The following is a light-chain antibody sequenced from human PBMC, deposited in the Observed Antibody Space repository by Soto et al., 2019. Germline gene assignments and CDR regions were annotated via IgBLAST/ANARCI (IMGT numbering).Light chain of an antibody. CDR3: QQLNSYPTT. V-gene: IGKV1-9*01. CDR1: QGISSY. Sequence: IQLTQSPSSLSASVGDRVTITCRASQGISSYLAWYQQKPGKAPKLLIYAASTLQSAVPSRFSGSGSGTDFTLTISSLQPADFATYYCQQLNSYPTTFDGGTKVEIK. J-gene: IGKJ4*01. CDR2: AAS.